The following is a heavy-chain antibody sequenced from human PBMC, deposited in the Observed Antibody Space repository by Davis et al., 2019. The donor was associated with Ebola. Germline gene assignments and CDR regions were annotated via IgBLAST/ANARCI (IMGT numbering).Heavy chain of an antibody. CDR1: GGSISSYY. D-gene: IGHD3-22*01. CDR2: IYYSGST. CDR3: ARRSYYYDSSGYSRGAFDI. V-gene: IGHV4-59*08. Sequence: MPSETLSLTCTVSGGSISSYYWSWIRQPPGKGLEWIGYIYYSGSTNYNPSLKSRVTISVDTSKNQFSLKLSSVTAADTAVYYCARRSYYYDSSGYSRGAFDIWGQGTMVTVSS. J-gene: IGHJ3*02.